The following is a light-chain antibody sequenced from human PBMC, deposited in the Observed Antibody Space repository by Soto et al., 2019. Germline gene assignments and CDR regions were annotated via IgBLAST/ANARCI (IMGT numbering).Light chain of an antibody. CDR1: HNINSY. J-gene: IGKJ1*01. CDR3: RQYKNWPWT. Sequence: EIVMTQSPASLSVSPGERATLSCTASHNINSYLAWYQQMPGQAPRLLIHGASTLAIGVPARFSGSGSGTELTLTISSLQSEDSAIDYCRQYKNWPWTFGEASKVEI. CDR2: GAS. V-gene: IGKV3-15*01.